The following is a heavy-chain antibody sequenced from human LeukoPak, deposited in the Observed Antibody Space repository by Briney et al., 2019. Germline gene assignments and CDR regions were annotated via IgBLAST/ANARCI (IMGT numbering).Heavy chain of an antibody. Sequence: SETLSLTCAVYGGSFSGYYWSWIRQPPGKGLEWIGEINHSGSTNYNPSLKSRVTMSVDTSKNQFSLKLSSVTAADTAVYYCARAPEGYCSGGNCSPNWFDPWGQGTLVTVSS. V-gene: IGHV4-34*01. CDR1: GGSFSGYY. D-gene: IGHD2-15*01. J-gene: IGHJ5*02. CDR2: INHSGST. CDR3: ARAPEGYCSGGNCSPNWFDP.